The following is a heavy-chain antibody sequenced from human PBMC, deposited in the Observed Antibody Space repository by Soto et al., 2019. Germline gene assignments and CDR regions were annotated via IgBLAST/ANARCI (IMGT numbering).Heavy chain of an antibody. D-gene: IGHD1-26*01. V-gene: IGHV4-34*01. CDR2: FNHSGDT. CDR1: GGSLSGYY. CDR3: ARHHVRGRTIAGAAEF. Sequence: QVHLQQWGAGLLKPSETLSLTCAVYGGSLSGYYWSWIRQPPGKALEWMGEFNHSGDTNYNPSLKSRVTISVDTSKNQLFLNLSSVTAADTAMYYCARHHVRGRTIAGAAEFWGQGTLVTVSS. J-gene: IGHJ4*02.